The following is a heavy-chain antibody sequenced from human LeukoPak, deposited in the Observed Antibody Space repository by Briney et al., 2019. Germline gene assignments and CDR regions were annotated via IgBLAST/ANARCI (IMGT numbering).Heavy chain of an antibody. V-gene: IGHV3-21*01. J-gene: IGHJ4*02. CDR2: ISSSSSFI. CDR3: ARDMGSSIGYDILTGNYRNPFDY. D-gene: IGHD3-9*01. Sequence: GGSLRLSCAASRFTFSSYSMNWVRQAPGKGLEWVSSISSSSSFIYYADSVKGRFTISRDNAKNSLFLQMDSLRAEDTAVYYCARDMGSSIGYDILTGNYRNPFDYRGQGTLVTVSS. CDR1: RFTFSSYS.